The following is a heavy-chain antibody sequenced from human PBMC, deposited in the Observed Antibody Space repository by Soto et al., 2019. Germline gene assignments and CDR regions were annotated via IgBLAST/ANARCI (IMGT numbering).Heavy chain of an antibody. D-gene: IGHD6-19*01. V-gene: IGHV3-21*01. CDR2: ISSASSET. Sequence: PGGSLRLSCEASGFTFSRVSMNWVRQVPGKGLEWVASISSASSETWYADSVKGRFTISRDNAKNSVYLEMKSLRVDDTAVYYCARESPTLTVAESYWGRGSLVTVSS. CDR3: ARESPTLTVAESY. J-gene: IGHJ4*02. CDR1: GFTFSRVS.